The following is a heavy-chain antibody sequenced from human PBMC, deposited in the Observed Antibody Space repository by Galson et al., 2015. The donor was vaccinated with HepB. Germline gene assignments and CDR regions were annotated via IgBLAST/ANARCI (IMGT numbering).Heavy chain of an antibody. Sequence: SLRLSCAASGFTFSRYAMNWVRQAPGKGLEWMAVSAYDGSNKYYADSVRVRFTISRDNSKNTLYLQMHGLRPEDTAVYYCARGHSSGWYGDFWGQGALVTVSS. CDR2: SAYDGSNK. CDR3: ARGHSSGWYGDF. J-gene: IGHJ4*02. D-gene: IGHD6-19*01. CDR1: GFTFSRYA. V-gene: IGHV3-30*03.